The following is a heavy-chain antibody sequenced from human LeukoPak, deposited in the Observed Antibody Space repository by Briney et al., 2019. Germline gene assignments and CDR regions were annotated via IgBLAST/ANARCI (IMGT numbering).Heavy chain of an antibody. CDR3: TRDRWTTELYYYYGMDV. Sequence: GGSLRLSCAASGFTFSDYAIHWVRQTPGKGLEYVSAISATGGSTYYGNSVKGRFIVSRDNSKNTAYLQMGGLRSDDTAVYYCTRDRWTTELYYYYGMDVWGLGTTVTVSS. V-gene: IGHV3-64*01. CDR1: GFTFSDYA. D-gene: IGHD4-17*01. J-gene: IGHJ6*02. CDR2: ISATGGST.